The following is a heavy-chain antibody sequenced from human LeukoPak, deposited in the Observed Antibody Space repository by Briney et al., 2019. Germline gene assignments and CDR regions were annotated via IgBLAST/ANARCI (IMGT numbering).Heavy chain of an antibody. J-gene: IGHJ5*02. CDR1: GFTFSSYA. CDR3: AKCTEYYDFWSGLNWFDP. Sequence: GGSLRLSCAASGFTFSSYAMSWVRQAPGQGLEWVSSISGSGGNTYYADPVKGRFTISRDNSENTVYLQMNSLRAEDAAVYYCAKCTEYYDFWSGLNWFDPWGQGTLVTVSS. D-gene: IGHD3-3*01. V-gene: IGHV3-23*01. CDR2: ISGSGGNT.